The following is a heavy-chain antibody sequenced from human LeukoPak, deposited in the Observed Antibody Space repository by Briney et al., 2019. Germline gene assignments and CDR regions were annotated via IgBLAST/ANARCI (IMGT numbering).Heavy chain of an antibody. J-gene: IGHJ4*02. Sequence: PGGSLRLSCAASGFTFSSYAISWVRQAPWKGLEWVSAISGSGGSTYYADSVKGRFTISRDNSKNTLYLQMNSLRAEDTAVYYRASRDGYNSEYYFDYWGQGTLVTVSS. CDR3: ASRDGYNSEYYFDY. D-gene: IGHD5-24*01. CDR2: ISGSGGST. V-gene: IGHV3-23*01. CDR1: GFTFSSYA.